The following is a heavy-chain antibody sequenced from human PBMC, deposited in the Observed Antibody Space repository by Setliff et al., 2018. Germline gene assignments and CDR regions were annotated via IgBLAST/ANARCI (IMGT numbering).Heavy chain of an antibody. D-gene: IGHD5-12*01. J-gene: IGHJ6*03. CDR2: ISVYNGDT. CDR1: GYTFRNYA. V-gene: IGHV1-18*01. Sequence: ASVKVSCKASGYTFRNYAFAWVRQAPGQGLEWVGWISVYNGDTNYAQKFQGRVTLTTDTSTSTAYMELSSLRSEDTAVYYCARVTRLSVDGYNYVSYYYYYMDVWGKGTTVTVSS. CDR3: ARVTRLSVDGYNYVSYYYYYMDV.